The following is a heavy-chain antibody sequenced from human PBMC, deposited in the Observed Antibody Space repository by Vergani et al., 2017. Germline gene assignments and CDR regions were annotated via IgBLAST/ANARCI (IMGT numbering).Heavy chain of an antibody. V-gene: IGHV1-69*01. D-gene: IGHD3-22*01. CDR3: ARDHKPYYNDSNGYYLWFDP. CDR1: GGTFSSYA. CDR2: IIPIFGTA. J-gene: IGHJ5*02. Sequence: QVQLVQSGAEVKKPGSSVKVSCKASGGTFSSYAISWVRQAPGQGLEWMGGIIPIFGTAKYAQKFQGRVTITADESTGTAYMELCSLRSEDTAVYYCARDHKPYYNDSNGYYLWFDPWGQGTLVTVSS.